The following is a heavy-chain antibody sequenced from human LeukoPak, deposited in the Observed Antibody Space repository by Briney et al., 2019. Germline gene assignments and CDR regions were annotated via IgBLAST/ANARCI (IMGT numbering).Heavy chain of an antibody. D-gene: IGHD4-11*01. Sequence: GGSLRLSCAASGFTFSSYGMHWVRQAPGKGLEWVAVISYDGSNKYYADSVKGRFTISRDNSKNTLYLQMNSLRAEDTAVYYCAKDQPYYSIWENYFDYWGQGTLVTVSS. CDR3: AKDQPYYSIWENYFDY. CDR1: GFTFSSYG. CDR2: ISYDGSNK. V-gene: IGHV3-30*18. J-gene: IGHJ4*02.